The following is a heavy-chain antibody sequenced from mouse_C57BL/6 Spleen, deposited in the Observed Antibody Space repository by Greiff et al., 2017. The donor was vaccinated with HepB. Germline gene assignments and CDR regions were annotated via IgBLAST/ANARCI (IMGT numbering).Heavy chain of an antibody. CDR1: GYTFTEYT. V-gene: IGHV1-63*01. J-gene: IGHJ3*01. CDR3: ATYYSNYEGFAY. CDR2: IYPGGGYT. D-gene: IGHD2-5*01. Sequence: QVQLQQSGAELVKPGASVKLSCKASGYTFTEYTIHWVKQRPGHGLEWIGDIYPGGGYTNYNEKFKGKATLTADKSSSTAYMQFSSLTSEDSAIYYCATYYSNYEGFAYWGQGTLVTVSA.